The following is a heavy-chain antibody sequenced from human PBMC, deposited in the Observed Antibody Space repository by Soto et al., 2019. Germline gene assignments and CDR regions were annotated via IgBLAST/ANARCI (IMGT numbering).Heavy chain of an antibody. CDR2: ISSSSSTI. CDR3: ARDRGGLLWFGELLSALDY. Sequence: EVQLVESGGGLVQPGGSLRLSCAASGFTLSSYSMNWVCQAPGKGLEWVSYISSSSSTIYYADSVKGRFTISRDNAKNSLYLQMNSLRAEDTAVYYCARDRGGLLWFGELLSALDYWGQGTLVTVSS. CDR1: GFTLSSYS. D-gene: IGHD3-10*01. J-gene: IGHJ4*02. V-gene: IGHV3-48*01.